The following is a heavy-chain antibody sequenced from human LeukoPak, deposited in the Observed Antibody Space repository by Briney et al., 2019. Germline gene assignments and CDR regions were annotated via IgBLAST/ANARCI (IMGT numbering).Heavy chain of an antibody. CDR3: ARHGYYYYYMDV. CDR1: GGSISSSSYY. CDR2: IYYSGST. Sequence: SETLSLTCTVSGGSISSSSYYRGWIRQPPGTGLEWIGSIYYSGSTYYNPSLKSRVTISVDTSKNQFSLNLSSVTAADTAVYYCARHGYYYYYMDVWGKGTTVTVSS. V-gene: IGHV4-39*01. J-gene: IGHJ6*03.